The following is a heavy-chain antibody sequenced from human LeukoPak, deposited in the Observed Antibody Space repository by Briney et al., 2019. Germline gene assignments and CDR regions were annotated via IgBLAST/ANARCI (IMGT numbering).Heavy chain of an antibody. CDR3: ARVGGSGHYYYYYMDV. J-gene: IGHJ6*03. Sequence: GGSLRLSCTASGFMFSSFAIHWVRQAPGKGPEWGAVISYDGSNKYYADSVKGRFTISRDNSKNTLYLQMNSLRAEDTAVYYCARVGGSGHYYYYYMDVWGKGTTVTVSS. V-gene: IGHV3-30*04. CDR1: GFMFSSFA. CDR2: ISYDGSNK. D-gene: IGHD1-26*01.